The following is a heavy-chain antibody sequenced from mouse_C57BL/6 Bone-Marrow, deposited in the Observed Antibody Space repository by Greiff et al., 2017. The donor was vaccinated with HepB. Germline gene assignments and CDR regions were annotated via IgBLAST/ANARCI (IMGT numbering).Heavy chain of an antibody. CDR3: ARQHCYGSSYVWFAY. CDR1: GFTFSSYG. Sequence: EVQLVESGGDLVKPGGSLKLSCAASGFTFSSYGMSWVRQTPDKRLEWVATISSGGSYTYYPDSVKGRFTISRDNAKNTLYLQMSSLKSEDTAMYYCARQHCYGSSYVWFAYWGQGTLVTVSA. CDR2: ISSGGSYT. D-gene: IGHD1-1*01. J-gene: IGHJ3*01. V-gene: IGHV5-6*01.